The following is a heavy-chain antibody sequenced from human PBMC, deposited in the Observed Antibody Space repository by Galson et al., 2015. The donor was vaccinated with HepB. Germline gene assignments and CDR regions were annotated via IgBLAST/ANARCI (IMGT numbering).Heavy chain of an antibody. V-gene: IGHV3-21*01. CDR3: AKPGAGGPAAFHFYYLDV. CDR1: GFNLSPYS. CDR2: ISGDSNYI. Sequence: SLRLSCAVSGFNLSPYSMNWVRQAPGKGLEWVSFISGDSNYIYYADSVKGRFTVSRDNAKRSLYLHMNSLRAEDTAVYYCAKPGAGGPAAFHFYYLDVWGNGTTVTVSS. D-gene: IGHD2-2*01. J-gene: IGHJ6*03.